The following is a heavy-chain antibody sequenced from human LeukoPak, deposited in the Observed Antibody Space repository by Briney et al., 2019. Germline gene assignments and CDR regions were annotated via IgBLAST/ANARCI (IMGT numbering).Heavy chain of an antibody. CDR3: AKVPIYYDSSGYLN. V-gene: IGHV3-23*01. D-gene: IGHD3-22*01. J-gene: IGHJ4*02. CDR2: ISGSGGST. Sequence: PGGSLRLSCAASGFTFSSYAMSWVRQAPGKGLEWVSAISGSGGSTYYADSVKGRFTISRDNSKNTLYLQMNSLRAEDTAVYYCAKVPIYYDSSGYLNWGQGTLVTVSS. CDR1: GFTFSSYA.